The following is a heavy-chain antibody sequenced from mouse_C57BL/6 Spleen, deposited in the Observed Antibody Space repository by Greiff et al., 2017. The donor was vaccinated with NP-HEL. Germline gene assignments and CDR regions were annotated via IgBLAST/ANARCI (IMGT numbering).Heavy chain of an antibody. D-gene: IGHD1-1*01. CDR1: GFTFSSYG. Sequence: EVQLVESGGDLVKPGGSLKLSCAASGFTFSSYGMSWVRQTPDKRLEWVATISSGGSYTYYPDSVKGRFTISRDNAKNTLYLQMSSLKSEDTAMYYCARDVVATRGYFDYWGQGTTLTVSS. CDR3: ARDVVATRGYFDY. J-gene: IGHJ2*01. V-gene: IGHV5-6*01. CDR2: ISSGGSYT.